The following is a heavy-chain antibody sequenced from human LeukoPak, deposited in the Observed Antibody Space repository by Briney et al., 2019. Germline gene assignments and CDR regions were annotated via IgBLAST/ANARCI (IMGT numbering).Heavy chain of an antibody. V-gene: IGHV1-58*02. CDR2: IVVGSGNT. Sequence: SVRVSCKASGFTFTSSAMQWVRQARGQRLEWIGWIVVGSGNTNYAQKFQERVTITRDMSARTVYMELSSLTSEDTAVYYCAATVDYCSGGSCNNHYYGMDVWGQGTTVTVSS. CDR3: AATVDYCSGGSCNNHYYGMDV. D-gene: IGHD2-15*01. CDR1: GFTFTSSA. J-gene: IGHJ6*02.